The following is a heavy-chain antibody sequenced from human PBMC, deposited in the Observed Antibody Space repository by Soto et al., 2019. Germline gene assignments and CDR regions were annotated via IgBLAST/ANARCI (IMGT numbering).Heavy chain of an antibody. V-gene: IGHV4-30-4*01. Sequence: SETLSLTCTVSGGSISSGDYYWSWIRQPPGKGLEWIAYIHNSVSTHYNPSLKSRVTISVDTSKNQFSLKLSSVTAADTAVYYCARSRYSGSYFLDYWGQGILVTVSS. D-gene: IGHD1-26*01. CDR3: ARSRYSGSYFLDY. J-gene: IGHJ4*02. CDR2: IHNSVST. CDR1: GGSISSGDYY.